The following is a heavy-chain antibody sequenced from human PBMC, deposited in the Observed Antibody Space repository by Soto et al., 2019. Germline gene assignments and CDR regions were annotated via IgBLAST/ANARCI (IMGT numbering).Heavy chain of an antibody. CDR1: GFTFSNYW. CDR3: AKGGSGIMDV. Sequence: EVQLVESGGGLVQPGGSLRLSCAVSGFTFSNYWMHWVRQVPGKGLVWVSRINSEGSSRTCADSVKGRFTISRDNAKNTLYLQMNSLRAEDTAVYYCAKGGSGIMDVWGQGTTVTVSS. J-gene: IGHJ6*02. D-gene: IGHD3-10*01. V-gene: IGHV3-74*01. CDR2: INSEGSSR.